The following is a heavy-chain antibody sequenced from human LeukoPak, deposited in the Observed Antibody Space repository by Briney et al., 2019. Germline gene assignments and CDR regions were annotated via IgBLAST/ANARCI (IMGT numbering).Heavy chain of an antibody. J-gene: IGHJ4*02. CDR3: ASHPPRTGYYDSSGYSSYFDY. V-gene: IGHV3-66*04. Sequence: GGSLRLSCAASGFTVSSNYMSWVRQAPGKGLEWVSVIYSGGSTYYADFVKGRFTISRDNSKNTLYLQMNSLRAEDTAVYYCASHPPRTGYYDSSGYSSYFDYWGQGTLVTVSS. D-gene: IGHD3-22*01. CDR2: IYSGGST. CDR1: GFTVSSNY.